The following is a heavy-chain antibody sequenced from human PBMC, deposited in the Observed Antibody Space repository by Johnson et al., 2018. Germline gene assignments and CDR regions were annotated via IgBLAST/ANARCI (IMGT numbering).Heavy chain of an antibody. D-gene: IGHD3-10*01. CDR3: ARIAELAGAFDI. CDR2: MNPNSGNT. V-gene: IGHV1-8*01. J-gene: IGHJ3*02. Sequence: QVQLVQSGAEVKKXGASVKVSCKASGYTFTSHDINWVRQATGQGLEWMGWMNPNSGNTGYAQKFQGRVTMTRNTSISTAYMERSSLGSEATAVYFCARIAELAGAFDIWGQGTLVTVSA. CDR1: GYTFTSHD.